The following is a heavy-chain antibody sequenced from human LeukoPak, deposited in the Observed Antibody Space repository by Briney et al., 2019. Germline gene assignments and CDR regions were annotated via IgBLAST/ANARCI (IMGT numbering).Heavy chain of an antibody. CDR1: GPTFSDYY. CDR2: ISSSGSTI. J-gene: IGHJ3*02. D-gene: IGHD2-2*02. CDR3: ARADDIVVVPAAIPAFDI. Sequence: KSGGSLRLSCAASGPTFSDYYMSWIRQAPGKGLEWVSYISSSGSTIYYADSVKGRFTISRDNAKNSLYLQMNSLRAEDTAVYYCARADDIVVVPAAIPAFDIWGQGTMVTVSS. V-gene: IGHV3-11*01.